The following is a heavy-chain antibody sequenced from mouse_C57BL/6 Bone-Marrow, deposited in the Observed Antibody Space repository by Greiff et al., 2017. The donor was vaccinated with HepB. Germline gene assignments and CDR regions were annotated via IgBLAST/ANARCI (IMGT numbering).Heavy chain of an antibody. J-gene: IGHJ2*01. CDR3: AIVGWLPSYCDY. Sequence: QVQLQQPGAELVKPGASVKLSCKASGFTFTSYWMHWVKQRPGRGLEWIGRIDPNSGGTKYNEKFKSQYTMTVDKPSSTAYMQLSSLTSEDSAVYYCAIVGWLPSYCDYWGQGTTLTVSS. D-gene: IGHD2-3*01. V-gene: IGHV1-72*01. CDR1: GFTFTSYW. CDR2: IDPNSGGT.